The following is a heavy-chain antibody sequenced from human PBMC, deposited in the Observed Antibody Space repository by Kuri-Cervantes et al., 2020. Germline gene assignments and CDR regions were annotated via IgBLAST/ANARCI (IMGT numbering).Heavy chain of an antibody. V-gene: IGHV1-8*01. CDR2: MNPNSGNT. J-gene: IGHJ5*02. Sequence: ASVKVSCKASGYTFTSYDINWVRQATGQGLEWMGWMNPNSGNTGYAQKFQGRVTMTRNTSISTAYMELSSLRPEDTAVYYCARDSRYYDFWSGYPDPWGQGTLVTVSS. CDR3: ARDSRYYDFWSGYPDP. D-gene: IGHD3-3*01. CDR1: GYTFTSYD.